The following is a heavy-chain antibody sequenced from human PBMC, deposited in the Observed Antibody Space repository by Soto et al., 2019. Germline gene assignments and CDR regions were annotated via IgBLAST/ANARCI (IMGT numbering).Heavy chain of an antibody. J-gene: IGHJ6*02. CDR3: AREGGILQRTGGMDV. V-gene: IGHV1-69*13. CDR1: GGTFSSYA. Sequence: SVKVSCKASGGTFSSYAISWVRQAPGQGLEWMGGIIPVFGTANYAQKFQGRVTITADESTSTAYMELSSLRSEDTAVYYCAREGGILQRTGGMDVWGQGTTVTVSS. CDR2: IIPVFGTA. D-gene: IGHD2-15*01.